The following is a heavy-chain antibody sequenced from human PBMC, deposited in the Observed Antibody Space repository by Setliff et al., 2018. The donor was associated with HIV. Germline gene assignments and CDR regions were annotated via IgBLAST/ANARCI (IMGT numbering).Heavy chain of an antibody. CDR2: IYVGGSV. Sequence: SETLSLTCTVSGGSMNSDSYSWTWLRQPAGKGPELIGHIYVGGSVIYNPSLASRVTISMVPSKNQFSLDLSSVTAADTAKYYCARAKAIGVSAVFFDPWGQGRPVTVSS. J-gene: IGHJ5*02. CDR3: ARAKAIGVSAVFFDP. V-gene: IGHV4-61*09. CDR1: GGSMNSDSYS. D-gene: IGHD3-3*01.